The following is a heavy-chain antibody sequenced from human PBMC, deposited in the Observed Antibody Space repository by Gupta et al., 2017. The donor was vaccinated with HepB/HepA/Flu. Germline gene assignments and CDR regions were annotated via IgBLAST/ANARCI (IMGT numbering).Heavy chain of an antibody. CDR3: ATDLPQPLAQIDY. V-gene: IGHV3-15*01. J-gene: IGHJ4*02. CDR2: IRSKADGETI. CDR1: GFSFGNAW. Sequence: EVQLEESGGGLIKPGDSLRLSCAASGFSFGNAWMSWVRQAPGKGLEWVGRIRSKADGETIDYAAPVKGRFTISRDDSTHTLYLQMNSLKTEDTAVYYCATDLPQPLAQIDYWGQGTLVTVSS. D-gene: IGHD6-6*01.